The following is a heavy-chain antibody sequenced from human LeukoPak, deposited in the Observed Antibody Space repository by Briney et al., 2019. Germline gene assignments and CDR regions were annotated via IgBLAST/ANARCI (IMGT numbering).Heavy chain of an antibody. D-gene: IGHD6-13*01. CDR3: ARQQLVIDY. J-gene: IGHJ4*02. CDR2: ISAYNGNT. Sequence: ASVKVSCKASGYTFTSYGISWVRQAPGQGLEWMGWISAYNGNTNYAQKLQGRVTMTTDTSTSTAHMELRGLRSDDTAVYYCARQQLVIDYWGQGTLVTVSS. CDR1: GYTFTSYG. V-gene: IGHV1-18*01.